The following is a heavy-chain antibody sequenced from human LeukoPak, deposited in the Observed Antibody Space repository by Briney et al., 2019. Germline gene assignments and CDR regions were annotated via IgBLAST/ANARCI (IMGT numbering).Heavy chain of an antibody. D-gene: IGHD1-26*01. J-gene: IGHJ3*01. V-gene: IGHV3-74*01. CDR1: GLTFNNYG. Sequence: GRFPRLSCAASGLTFNNYGMHWVRQAPGKGLVWVSRINPDGSRTDYADSVAGRFTISRDNAKSTLFLQMNSLRADDTAVYYCSWDHTGKEDVWGQGTVVTVSS. CDR3: SWDHTGKEDV. CDR2: INPDGSRT.